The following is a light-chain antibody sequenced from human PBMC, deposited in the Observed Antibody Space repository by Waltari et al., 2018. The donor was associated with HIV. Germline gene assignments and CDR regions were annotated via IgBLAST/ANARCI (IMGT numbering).Light chain of an antibody. J-gene: IGKJ2*01. Sequence: EVLMTQLPLSLAVTVGQTASISFRSNHSLLYSDGHHYLFWFHLRPGHSPRRLIYKVSNRDSGVPGRFSGSGADSEFRLSINRVEAEDAGLYFCMQEGCLPHTFGPGTKLQV. CDR1: HSLLYSDGHHY. CDR2: KVS. V-gene: IGKV2-30*01. CDR3: MQEGCLPHT.